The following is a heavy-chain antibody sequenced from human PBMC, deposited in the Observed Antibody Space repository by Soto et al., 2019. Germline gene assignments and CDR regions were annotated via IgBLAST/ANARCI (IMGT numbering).Heavy chain of an antibody. Sequence: QIPLVQSGGKVKKPGASVEVSCKASGYMFTSYGISWVRQAPGQGLEWMAWISAYNGNKKYAQKFQGRVTMTTDTSTSTVSMELQNLRSDDTAIYYCARTGGGMAARPLDYWGQGTLVTVSS. V-gene: IGHV1-18*04. J-gene: IGHJ4*02. D-gene: IGHD6-6*01. CDR2: ISAYNGNK. CDR3: ARTGGGMAARPLDY. CDR1: GYMFTSYG.